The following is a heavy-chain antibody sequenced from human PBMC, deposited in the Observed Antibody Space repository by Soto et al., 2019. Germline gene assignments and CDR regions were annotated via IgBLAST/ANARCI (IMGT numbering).Heavy chain of an antibody. V-gene: IGHV3-23*01. CDR3: AKMANGNYRGLINY. D-gene: IGHD2-8*01. CDR1: GFTFSSYA. CDR2: VTGSGGNT. J-gene: IGHJ4*01. Sequence: QTGGSLRLSCAASGFTFSSYAMSWVRQAPGKGLEWVSSVTGSGGNTNYADSVRGRFSISRDNSKNALYLQMNSLRAEDTAVYYCAKMANGNYRGLINYWGQGALVTVSS.